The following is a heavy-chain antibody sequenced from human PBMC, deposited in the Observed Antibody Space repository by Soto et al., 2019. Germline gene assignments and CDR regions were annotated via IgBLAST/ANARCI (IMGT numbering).Heavy chain of an antibody. D-gene: IGHD3-10*01. CDR2: IDHSDSYT. CDR3: ARLHIRIRRDPGTYGSGSYYNGYDYGMDV. V-gene: IGHV5-10-1*01. J-gene: IGHJ6*02. CDR1: GYSFTSYW. Sequence: GESLKISCKGSGYSFTSYWISWVRQMPGKGLEWMGRIDHSDSYTNYSPSFQGHVTISADRSISTAYLQWSSLKASDTAMYYCARLHIRIRRDPGTYGSGSYYNGYDYGMDVWGQGTTVTVSS.